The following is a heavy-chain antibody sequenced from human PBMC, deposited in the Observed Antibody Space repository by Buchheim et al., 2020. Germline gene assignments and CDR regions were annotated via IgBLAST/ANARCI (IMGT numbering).Heavy chain of an antibody. CDR2: IKQDGSAK. Sequence: EVQLVESGGGLVQPGGSLRLSCAASGFTFSSYWMSWVRQAPGKGLEWVANIKQDGSAKYYVDSVKGRFTISRDKAKNSLYLQMNSLRAEDTAVYYCARMPPPFGSGYYGAQFDYWGQGTL. J-gene: IGHJ4*02. CDR3: ARMPPPFGSGYYGAQFDY. V-gene: IGHV3-7*01. CDR1: GFTFSSYW. D-gene: IGHD3-22*01.